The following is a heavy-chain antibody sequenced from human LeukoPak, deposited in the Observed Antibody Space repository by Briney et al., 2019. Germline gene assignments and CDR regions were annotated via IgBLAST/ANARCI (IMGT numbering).Heavy chain of an antibody. CDR3: ASESYGLDAFDI. D-gene: IGHD4-17*01. CDR2: INSDGSST. Sequence: GGSLRLSCAASGFTFSSYWMHWVRQAPGKGLVWVSRINSDGSSTSYADSVKGRFTISRDNAKNTLYLQMNSLRAEDTAVYYCASESYGLDAFDIWGQGTMVTASS. CDR1: GFTFSSYW. J-gene: IGHJ3*02. V-gene: IGHV3-74*01.